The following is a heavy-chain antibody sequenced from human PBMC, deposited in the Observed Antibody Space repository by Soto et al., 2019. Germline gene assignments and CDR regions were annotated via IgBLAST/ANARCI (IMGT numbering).Heavy chain of an antibody. V-gene: IGHV3-23*01. CDR3: AKDYYDSSGYYHPCAFDI. D-gene: IGHD3-22*01. Sequence: EVQLLESGGGLVQPGGSLRLSCAASGFTVSSYAMSWVRQSPGKGLEWVSAISGSGGSTYYADSVKGRFTISRDNSKNTLYLQMNSLRAEDTAVYYCAKDYYDSSGYYHPCAFDIWGQGTMVTVSS. CDR1: GFTVSSYA. J-gene: IGHJ3*02. CDR2: ISGSGGST.